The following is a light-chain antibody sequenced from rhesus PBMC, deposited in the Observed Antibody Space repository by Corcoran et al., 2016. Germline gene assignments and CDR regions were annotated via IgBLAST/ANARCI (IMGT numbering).Light chain of an antibody. V-gene: IGKV1-28*03. CDR1: QGISCS. CDR3: LQHNSYPWT. J-gene: IGKJ1*01. Sequence: DIQMTQSPSSLSASVGDTVTITCRPSQGISCSLHRFQQKPGKAPKLLIYAESSLESGVPPRFSGRGSGTDFTLTIRRLQPEAFSVYYCLQHNSYPWTFGQGTKVEIK. CDR2: AES.